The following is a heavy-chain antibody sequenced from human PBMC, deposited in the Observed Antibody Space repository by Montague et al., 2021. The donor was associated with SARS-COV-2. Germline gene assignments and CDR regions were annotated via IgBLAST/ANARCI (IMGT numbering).Heavy chain of an antibody. CDR3: VRDRPESWRISPGLAGLFATVVQSAGGMDV. Sequence: TLSLTCTVSGDSMTSGSYFWTWIRQPAGKGLEWIGHIQTSGTSNYNPSLRGRITMSTDTSRNQFSLELRSVTAADTAVYYCVRDRPESWRISPGLAGLFATVVQSAGGMDVWGQGTSVTVSS. CDR1: GDSMTSGSYF. CDR2: IQTSGTS. V-gene: IGHV4-61*09. J-gene: IGHJ6*02. D-gene: IGHD3-16*01.